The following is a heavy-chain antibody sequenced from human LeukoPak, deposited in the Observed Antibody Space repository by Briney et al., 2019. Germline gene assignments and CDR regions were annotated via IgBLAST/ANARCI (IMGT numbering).Heavy chain of an antibody. Sequence: GGSLRLSCAASGFTVSSNYMSWVRQALGNGLEWVSIIYSGGNTYYADSVKGRFTISRDNSKNMLYLQMNSLRAEDTAVYYCARVAQVQYHFDFWGQGTLVTVSS. D-gene: IGHD2-2*01. CDR1: GFTVSSNY. CDR3: ARVAQVQYHFDF. J-gene: IGHJ4*02. CDR2: IYSGGNT. V-gene: IGHV3-66*01.